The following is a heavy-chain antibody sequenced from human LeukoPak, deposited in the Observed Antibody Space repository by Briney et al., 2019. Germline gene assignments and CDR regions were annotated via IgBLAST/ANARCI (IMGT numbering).Heavy chain of an antibody. J-gene: IGHJ6*02. D-gene: IGHD3-3*01. V-gene: IGHV1-2*02. CDR3: GRLTIFSPSHYYGMDV. CDR2: IKANSGDT. CDR1: GYTFTDYY. Sequence: ASVKVSCKASGYTFTDYYIHWVRQAPGQGPEWMGWIKANSGDTNYAQKFQGRVTLTRDTSINTAYMEVNRLRSDDTAVYCCGRLTIFSPSHYYGMDVWGQGTAVTVSS.